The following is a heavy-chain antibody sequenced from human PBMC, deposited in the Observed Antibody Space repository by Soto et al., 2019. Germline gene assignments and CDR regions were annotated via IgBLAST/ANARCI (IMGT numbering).Heavy chain of an antibody. CDR1: GESCSGYY. CDR3: AIGESDSKVGRT. J-gene: IGHJ5*02. V-gene: IGHV4-34*02. CDR2: IHPSGST. D-gene: IGHD1-26*01. Sequence: QAHLQQWGAGVLKPSETLSLTCGVYGESCSGYYCSWTRQPPGKGLEWIGEIHPSGSTYYNPSLRTPATLSLDTSKNQFSLKLTSVTAADTAVYYCAIGESDSKVGRTWGQGTLVTVSS.